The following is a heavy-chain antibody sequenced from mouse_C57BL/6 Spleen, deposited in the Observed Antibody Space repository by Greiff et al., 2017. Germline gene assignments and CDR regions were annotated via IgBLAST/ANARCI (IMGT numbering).Heavy chain of an antibody. J-gene: IGHJ1*03. CDR2: ISDGGSYT. V-gene: IGHV5-4*01. CDR1: GFTFSSYA. Sequence: EVQRVESGGGLVKPGGSLKLSCAASGFTFSSYAMSWVRQTPEKRLEWVATISDGGSYTYYPDNVKGRFTISRDNAKNNLYLQMSHLKSEDTAMYYCARGGISLRGYWYFDVWGTGTTVTVSS. CDR3: ARGGISLRGYWYFDV. D-gene: IGHD2-4*01.